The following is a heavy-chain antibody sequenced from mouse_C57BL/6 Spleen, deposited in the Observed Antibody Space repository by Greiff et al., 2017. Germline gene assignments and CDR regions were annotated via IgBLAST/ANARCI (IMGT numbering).Heavy chain of an antibody. D-gene: IGHD2-4*01. V-gene: IGHV1-84*01. Sequence: QVQLQQSGPELVKPGASVKISCKASGYTFTDYYINGVKQRPGQGLGWIGWIYPGSGNTKYNEKFKGKATLTVDTSSSTAYMQLSSLTSEDSAVYFCARLDDFFFDYWGQGTTLTVSS. CDR2: IYPGSGNT. CDR1: GYTFTDYY. CDR3: ARLDDFFFDY. J-gene: IGHJ2*01.